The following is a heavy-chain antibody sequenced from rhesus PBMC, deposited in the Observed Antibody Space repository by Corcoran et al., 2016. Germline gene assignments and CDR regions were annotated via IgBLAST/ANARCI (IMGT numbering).Heavy chain of an antibody. CDR1: GYTFTAHY. J-gene: IGHJ4*01. CDR2: GDPEEGEA. D-gene: IGHD1-14*01. V-gene: IGHV1-111*02. Sequence: VQLVQSGAEVKKPGASVKISCKASGYTFTAHYLNWVRQAPGKGLECMGRGDPEEGEADYAQKVKDRVTNTADMYTDTAYMELSSLRSEDTAVYYCARALAGTYVDYWGQGVLVTVSS. CDR3: ARALAGTYVDY.